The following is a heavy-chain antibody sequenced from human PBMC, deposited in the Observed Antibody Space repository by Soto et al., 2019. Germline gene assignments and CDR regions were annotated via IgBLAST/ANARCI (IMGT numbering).Heavy chain of an antibody. D-gene: IGHD3-3*01. CDR1: GGSFSGYY. CDR2: INHSGST. Sequence: QVQLQQWGAGLLKPSETLSLTCAVYGGSFSGYYWSWIRQPPGKGLEWIGEINHSGSTNYNPSLNSRVTISVNASKDLCTLKLNSVAAADTAVYYFARVRYDFWSSYYAYAFDIWGQGTMVTVSS. J-gene: IGHJ3*02. CDR3: ARVRYDFWSSYYAYAFDI. V-gene: IGHV4-34*01.